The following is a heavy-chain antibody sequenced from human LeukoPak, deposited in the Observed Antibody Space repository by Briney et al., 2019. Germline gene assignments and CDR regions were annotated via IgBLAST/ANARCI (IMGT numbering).Heavy chain of an antibody. CDR2: IYYSGST. Sequence: SETLSLTCTVSGGSISSYYWSWIRQPPGKGLEWIGYIYYSGSTNYNPSLKSRVTISVDTSKNQFSLKLSSVTAADTAVYYCARLRRGDAFDIWGQGTMVTVSS. V-gene: IGHV4-59*01. CDR1: GGSISSYY. D-gene: IGHD3-16*01. J-gene: IGHJ3*02. CDR3: ARLRRGDAFDI.